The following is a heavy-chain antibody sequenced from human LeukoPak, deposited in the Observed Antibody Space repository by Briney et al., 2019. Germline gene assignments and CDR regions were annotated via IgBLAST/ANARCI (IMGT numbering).Heavy chain of an antibody. CDR1: GGSMNNYF. D-gene: IGHD6-13*01. Sequence: SETLSLTCTVSGGSMNNYFWTWIRQSPGKGLEWIGYIYYSGSANYNPSLKSRVTMSVDTSKNQFSLKLSSVTAADTAVYYCARHGTRSGWGSYYFDYWGQGTLVTVSS. CDR2: IYYSGSA. V-gene: IGHV4-59*08. J-gene: IGHJ4*02. CDR3: ARHGTRSGWGSYYFDY.